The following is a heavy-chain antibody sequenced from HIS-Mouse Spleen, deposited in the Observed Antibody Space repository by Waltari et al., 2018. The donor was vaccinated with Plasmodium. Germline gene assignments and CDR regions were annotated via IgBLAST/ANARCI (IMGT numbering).Heavy chain of an antibody. Sequence: QVQLVESGGGVVQPGRSLRLSCAASGFTFSSYGMHWVPQAPGKGREWVAVISYDGSNKYYADSVKGRFTISRDNSKNTLYLQMNSLRAEDTAVYYCAKDRRSSSWYVDYWGQGTLVTVSS. CDR1: GFTFSSYG. J-gene: IGHJ4*02. CDR2: ISYDGSNK. V-gene: IGHV3-30*18. D-gene: IGHD6-13*01. CDR3: AKDRRSSSWYVDY.